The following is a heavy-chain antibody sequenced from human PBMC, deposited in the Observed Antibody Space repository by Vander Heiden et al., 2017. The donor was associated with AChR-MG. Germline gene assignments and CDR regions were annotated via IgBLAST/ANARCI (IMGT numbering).Heavy chain of an antibody. J-gene: IGHJ6*02. Sequence: EVQLLESGGGLVQPGGSLRLSCAASGFTFSTYAMVRVRQAPGKGLEWVSAISGSGGSTYYADSVKGRFTISRDNSKNTLYLQMNSLRAEDTAVYYCAKDRAKATGFVVVPAAYYGMDVWGQGTTVTVSS. D-gene: IGHD2-2*01. CDR1: GFTFSTYA. CDR3: AKDRAKATGFVVVPAAYYGMDV. V-gene: IGHV3-23*01. CDR2: ISGSGGST.